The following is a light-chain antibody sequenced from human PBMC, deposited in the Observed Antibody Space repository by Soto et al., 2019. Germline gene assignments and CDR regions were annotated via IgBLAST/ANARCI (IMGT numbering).Light chain of an antibody. Sequence: DIQMTQSPPTLSASVGDRVTITCRASQSISSWLAWYQQKPGKAPKLLIYKASSLESGVPSRFSGSGSGTEFTLPISSLQPDYFATYYCQQYNSYSPFGQGTKLEIK. CDR3: QQYNSYSP. V-gene: IGKV1-5*03. CDR2: KAS. J-gene: IGKJ2*01. CDR1: QSISSW.